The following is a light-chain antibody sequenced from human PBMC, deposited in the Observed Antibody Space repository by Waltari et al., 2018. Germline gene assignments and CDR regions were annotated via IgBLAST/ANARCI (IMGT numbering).Light chain of an antibody. CDR3: QQYYATPPWT. CDR1: QSVGSS. J-gene: IGKJ1*01. V-gene: IGKV3-11*01. Sequence: EIVLTQSPVTLSLAPGERATLSCWASQSVGSSLAWYQQNPGPAPRLLMYDASNRATGGPARFNGSGSGTDFTRTIISLQSEDSAVYYCQQYYATPPWTFGQGTKVEIK. CDR2: DAS.